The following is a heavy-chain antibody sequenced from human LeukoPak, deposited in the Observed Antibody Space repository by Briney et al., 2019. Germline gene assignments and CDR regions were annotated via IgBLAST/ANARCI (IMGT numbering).Heavy chain of an antibody. CDR3: AKDLGSRWTPFDY. D-gene: IGHD6-13*01. Sequence: GGSLRLSCAAAGFTFSSYAMSWVRQAPGKGLEWVSGISGSGGSTYYADSVKGRFTISRDNSKNTLYLQMNSLRAEDTAVYYCAKDLGSRWTPFDYWGQGTLVTVSA. CDR1: GFTFSSYA. J-gene: IGHJ4*02. V-gene: IGHV3-23*01. CDR2: ISGSGGST.